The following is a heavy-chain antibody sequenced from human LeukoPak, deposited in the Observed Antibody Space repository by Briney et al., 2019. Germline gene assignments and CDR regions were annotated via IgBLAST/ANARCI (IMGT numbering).Heavy chain of an antibody. CDR3: ATDPGVAVAGSY. Sequence: ASVKVSCKVSGYTLTELSMHWVRQAPGKGLEWMGGFDPEDGETIYALKFQGRVTMTEDTSTDTAYMELSSLRSEDTAVYYCATDPGVAVAGSYWGQGTLVTVSS. D-gene: IGHD6-19*01. V-gene: IGHV1-24*01. CDR1: GYTLTELS. J-gene: IGHJ4*02. CDR2: FDPEDGET.